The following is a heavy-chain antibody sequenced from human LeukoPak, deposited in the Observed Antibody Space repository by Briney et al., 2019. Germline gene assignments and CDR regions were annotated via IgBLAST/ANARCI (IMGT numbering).Heavy chain of an antibody. CDR3: ARWELGENYFDY. D-gene: IGHD1-26*01. J-gene: IGHJ4*02. CDR1: GGSISSYY. CDR2: IYHSGST. Sequence: PSETLSLTCTVSGGSISSYYWSWIRQPPGKGLEWIGYIYHSGSTYYNPSLKSRVTISVDRSKNQFSLKLSSVTAADTAVYYCARWELGENYFDYWGQGTLVTVSS. V-gene: IGHV4-59*12.